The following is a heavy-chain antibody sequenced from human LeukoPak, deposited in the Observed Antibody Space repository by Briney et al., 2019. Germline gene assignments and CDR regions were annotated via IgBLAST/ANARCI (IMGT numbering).Heavy chain of an antibody. CDR3: AKDLTLYDSSGFFDY. CDR2: IWYDGSDK. D-gene: IGHD3-22*01. Sequence: GGSLRLSCAASGFTFSNYAMHWVRQAPGKGLEWVAVIWYDGSDKYYVDSVKGRFTISRDTSKNTLYLRMNSLGAEDTAVYYCAKDLTLYDSSGFFDYWGQGTLVTVSS. V-gene: IGHV3-33*06. CDR1: GFTFSNYA. J-gene: IGHJ4*02.